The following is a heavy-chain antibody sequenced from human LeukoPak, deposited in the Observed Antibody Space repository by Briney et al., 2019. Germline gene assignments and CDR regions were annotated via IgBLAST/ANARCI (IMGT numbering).Heavy chain of an antibody. Sequence: GGSLRLSCAASGFTFSHYEMNWVRQAPGKGLEWVSYISDSGYTIYYADSVKGRFTISRDNAKNSLYLQMNSLRDEDTAVYYCARADSSGFQFYFDYWGQGALVTVS. CDR2: ISDSGYTI. D-gene: IGHD3-22*01. CDR1: GFTFSHYE. CDR3: ARADSSGFQFYFDY. J-gene: IGHJ4*02. V-gene: IGHV3-48*03.